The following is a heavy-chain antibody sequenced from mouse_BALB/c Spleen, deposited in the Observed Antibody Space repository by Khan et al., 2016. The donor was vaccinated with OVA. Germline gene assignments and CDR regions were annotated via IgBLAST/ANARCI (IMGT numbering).Heavy chain of an antibody. Sequence: VQLQQSGPELVKPGVSGKMSCKASGYTFTSYVIHWVKQKHGQGFEWIGYIYPYNDDTKYKEKFKGKAKLNSDKYSSTAYIELSGLTSEYSAVYFCASNYRSHVYFYYWRHCTTLTVSS. J-gene: IGHJ2*01. CDR1: GYTFTSYV. D-gene: IGHD2-14*01. CDR2: IYPYNDDT. CDR3: ASNYRSHVYFYY. V-gene: IGHV1S136*01.